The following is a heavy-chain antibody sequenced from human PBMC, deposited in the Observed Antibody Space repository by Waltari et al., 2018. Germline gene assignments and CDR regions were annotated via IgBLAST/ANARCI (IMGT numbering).Heavy chain of an antibody. D-gene: IGHD3-16*02. Sequence: VQLVESGGGLVQPGGSLRLSCAASGYPFTSSAMHWLGQAPGQRLDWIGGINAGNGNTKYSQKFQGRVTITRDTSASTAYMELSSLRSEDTAVYYCARDWELSTLDYWGQGTLVTVSS. J-gene: IGHJ4*02. CDR1: GYPFTSSA. CDR2: INAGNGNT. V-gene: IGHV1-3*01. CDR3: ARDWELSTLDY.